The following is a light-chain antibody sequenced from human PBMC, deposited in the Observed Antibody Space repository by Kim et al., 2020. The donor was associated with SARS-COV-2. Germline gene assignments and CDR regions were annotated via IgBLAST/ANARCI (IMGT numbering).Light chain of an antibody. CDR1: QSVSSNY. J-gene: IGKJ2*02. CDR3: QQYGSSPCT. CDR2: DAS. Sequence: LSPGDRATLSCVASQSVSSNYLAWYQQKPGQAPRLLIYDASSRATGIPERFSGGGSGTDFTLTISRLEPEDFAVYYCQQYGSSPCTFGQGTKLEI. V-gene: IGKV3-20*01.